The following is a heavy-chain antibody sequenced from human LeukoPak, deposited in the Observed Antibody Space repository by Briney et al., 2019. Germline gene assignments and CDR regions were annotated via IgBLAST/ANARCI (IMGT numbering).Heavy chain of an antibody. CDR1: GGSFSGYY. J-gene: IGHJ5*02. D-gene: IGHD6-19*01. Sequence: SETLSLTCAVYGGSFSGYYWSWIRQPPGKGLEWIGYIYYSGSTYYNPSLKSRVTISIDTSKNQFSLKLSSVTAADTAVYYCAREGGIAVAGSGFDPWGQGTLVTVSS. CDR3: AREGGIAVAGSGFDP. V-gene: IGHV4-34*09. CDR2: IYYSGST.